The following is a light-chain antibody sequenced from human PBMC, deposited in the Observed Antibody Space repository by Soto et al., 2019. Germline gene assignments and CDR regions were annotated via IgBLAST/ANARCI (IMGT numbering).Light chain of an antibody. CDR1: QSVSSN. CDR2: AAS. J-gene: IGKJ1*01. CDR3: QQYNNWPRT. Sequence: EKVMTQSPATLSVSPGERATLSCRASQSVSSNLAWYQQKPGQAPRLLIYAASTRATGIPAWFSGSGSGTEFTLTISSLQSEDFAVYYCQQYNNWPRTFGQGTKVEIK. V-gene: IGKV3-15*01.